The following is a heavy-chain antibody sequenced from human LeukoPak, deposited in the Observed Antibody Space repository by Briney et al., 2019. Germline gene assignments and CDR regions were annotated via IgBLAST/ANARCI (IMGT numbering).Heavy chain of an antibody. V-gene: IGHV4-30-2*01. CDR1: GGSISSGGYY. CDR3: ARGGEGGSWIAFDI. D-gene: IGHD1-26*01. CDR2: IYHSGST. J-gene: IGHJ3*02. Sequence: SETLSLTFTVSGGSISSGGYYWSWIRQPPGKGLEWIGYIYHSGSTYYNPSLKSRVTISVDRSKNQFSLELSSVTAADTAVYYCARGGEGGSWIAFDIWGQGTMVTVSS.